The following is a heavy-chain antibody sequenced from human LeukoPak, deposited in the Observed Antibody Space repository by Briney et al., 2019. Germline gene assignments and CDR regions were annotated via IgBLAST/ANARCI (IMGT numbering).Heavy chain of an antibody. CDR3: ARTHPDYYYYYMDV. Sequence: NPSETLSLTCTVSGYSISSGYYWGWIRQPPGKGLEWIGSIYHSGSTYYNPSLKSRVTISVDTSKNQFSLKLSSVTATDTAVYYCARTHPDYYYYYMDVWGKGTTVTVSS. V-gene: IGHV4-38-2*02. J-gene: IGHJ6*03. CDR1: GYSISSGYY. CDR2: IYHSGST.